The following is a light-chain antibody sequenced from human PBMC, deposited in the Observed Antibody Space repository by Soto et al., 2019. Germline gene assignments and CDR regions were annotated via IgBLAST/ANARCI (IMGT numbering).Light chain of an antibody. CDR2: GSS. Sequence: DIQMTQSPSSLSASVGDRVTITCRASQSISRNLNWYQQKPGKAPNLLIFGSSTLQTGVPSRFTGSGSGTDFTLTISSVQPEAFASYSWQHRYDILWTFGQGINVDIK. V-gene: IGKV1-39*01. CDR3: QHRYDILWT. CDR1: QSISRN. J-gene: IGKJ1*01.